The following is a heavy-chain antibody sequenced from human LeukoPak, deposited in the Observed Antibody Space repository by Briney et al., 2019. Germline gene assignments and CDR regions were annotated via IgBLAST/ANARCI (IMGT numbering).Heavy chain of an antibody. Sequence: QTGGSLRLSCAASGFSFTIYGMHWVRQAPGKGLEWVSAISGSGGSTYYADSVKGRFTISRDNSKNTLYLQMNSLGAEDTAVYYCAKDGSGFRFDPWGQGTLVTVSS. CDR3: AKDGSGFRFDP. J-gene: IGHJ5*02. V-gene: IGHV3-23*01. D-gene: IGHD3-3*01. CDR2: ISGSGGST. CDR1: GFSFTIYG.